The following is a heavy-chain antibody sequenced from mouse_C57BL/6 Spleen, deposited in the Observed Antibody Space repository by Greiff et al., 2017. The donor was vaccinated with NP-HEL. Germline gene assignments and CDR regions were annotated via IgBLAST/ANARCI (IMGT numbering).Heavy chain of an antibody. D-gene: IGHD2-3*01. CDR3: AKASYDGYLAWFAY. J-gene: IGHJ3*01. V-gene: IGHV1-42*01. CDR2: INPSTGGT. CDR1: GYSFTGYY. Sequence: EVQLQQSGPELVKPGASVKISCKASGYSFTGYYMNWVKQSPEKSLEWIGEINPSTGGTTYNQKFKAKATLTVDKSSSTAYMQLKSLTSEDSAVYYGAKASYDGYLAWFAYWGQGTLVTVSA.